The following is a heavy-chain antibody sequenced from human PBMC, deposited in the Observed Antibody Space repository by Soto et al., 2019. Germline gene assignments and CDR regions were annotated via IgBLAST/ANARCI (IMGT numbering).Heavy chain of an antibody. J-gene: IGHJ4*02. CDR3: ASSIAAAGHY. CDR2: IYYSGST. CDR1: GGSISSYY. D-gene: IGHD6-13*01. Sequence: SETLSLTCTVSGGSISSYYWSWIRQPPGKGLEWIGYIYYSGSTYYNPSLKSRVSIPVDTSKNQFSLKLSSVTAADTAVYYCASSIAAAGHYWGQGTLVTVSS. V-gene: IGHV4-59*04.